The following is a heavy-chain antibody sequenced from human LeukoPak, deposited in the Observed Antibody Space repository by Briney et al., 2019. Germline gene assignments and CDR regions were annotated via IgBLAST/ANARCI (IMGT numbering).Heavy chain of an antibody. J-gene: IGHJ6*03. Sequence: GGSLRLSCAASGFTFSTYAMHWVRQAPGKGLEWVAVISYDGSNKYYADSVKGRFTISRDNSKNTLYLQMNSLRAEDTAVYYCARVGVATSKWGLLPSYYYYYYMDGWGKGTTVTVSS. V-gene: IGHV3-30*01. CDR1: GFTFSTYA. D-gene: IGHD5-12*01. CDR3: ARVGVATSKWGLLPSYYYYYYMDG. CDR2: ISYDGSNK.